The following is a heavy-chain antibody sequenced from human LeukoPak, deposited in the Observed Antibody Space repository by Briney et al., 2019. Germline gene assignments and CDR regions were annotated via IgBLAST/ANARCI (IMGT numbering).Heavy chain of an antibody. CDR3: ARYATMVRCPDY. D-gene: IGHD3-10*01. J-gene: IGHJ4*02. CDR2: IYYSGST. CDR1: GGSISSYY. Sequence: PSETLSLTCTVSGGSISSYYWSWIRQPPRKGLEWIGYIYYSGSTNYNPSLKSRVTISVDTSKNQFSLKLSSVTAADTAVYYCARYATMVRCPDYWGQGTLVTVSS. V-gene: IGHV4-59*12.